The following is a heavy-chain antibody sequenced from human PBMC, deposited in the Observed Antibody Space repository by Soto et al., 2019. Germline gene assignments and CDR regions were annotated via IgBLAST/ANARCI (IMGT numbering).Heavy chain of an antibody. CDR2: IIPILGIA. D-gene: IGHD2-2*01. J-gene: IGHJ5*02. CDR1: GGTFGSYT. V-gene: IGHV1-69*02. CDR3: ASSIVVVPAAQEDNCFDP. Sequence: SVKVSCKASGGTFGSYTISWVRQAPGQGLEWMGRIIPILGIANYAQKFQGRVTITADKSTSTAYMELSSLRSEDTAVYYCASSIVVVPAAQEDNCFDPWGEGPLVTSPQ.